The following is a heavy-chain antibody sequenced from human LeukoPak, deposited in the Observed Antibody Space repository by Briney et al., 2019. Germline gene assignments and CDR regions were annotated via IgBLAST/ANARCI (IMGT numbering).Heavy chain of an antibody. Sequence: PSETLSLTCTVSGGSISSYYWSWLRQPPGKGLEWIGYIYYSGSTNYNPSLKSRVTISVDTSKNQFSLKLSSVTAADTAVYYCARRSEFGRNLVYWGQGTLVTVSS. D-gene: IGHD3-10*01. CDR1: GGSISSYY. CDR3: ARRSEFGRNLVY. V-gene: IGHV4-59*08. CDR2: IYYSGST. J-gene: IGHJ4*02.